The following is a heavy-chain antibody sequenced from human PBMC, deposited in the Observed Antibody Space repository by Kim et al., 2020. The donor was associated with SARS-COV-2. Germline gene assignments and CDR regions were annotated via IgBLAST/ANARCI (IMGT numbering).Heavy chain of an antibody. J-gene: IGHJ2*01. D-gene: IGHD3-22*01. CDR2: ISSSSSYI. CDR1: GFTFSSYS. V-gene: IGHV3-21*01. CDR3: ARAYYYDSSGYYLYWYFDL. Sequence: GGSLRLSCAASGFTFSSYSMNWVRQAPGKGLEWVSSISSSSSYIYYADSVKGRFTISRDNAKNSLYLQMNSLRAEDTAVYYCARAYYYDSSGYYLYWYFDLWGRGTLVTVSS.